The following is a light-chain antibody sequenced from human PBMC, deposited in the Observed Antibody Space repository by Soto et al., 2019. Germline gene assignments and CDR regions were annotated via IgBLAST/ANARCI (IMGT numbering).Light chain of an antibody. Sequence: EVVMTQSPANQYEYPEERATLSCRASQSVSSNLAWYQQKPGQAPRLLIYGASTRATGIPARFSGSGSGTEFTLTISSLQSEDFAVYNCLQYNHWPPPTLGGGTQV. CDR3: LQYNHWPPPT. CDR1: QSVSSN. V-gene: IGKV3-15*01. J-gene: IGKJ4*01. CDR2: GAS.